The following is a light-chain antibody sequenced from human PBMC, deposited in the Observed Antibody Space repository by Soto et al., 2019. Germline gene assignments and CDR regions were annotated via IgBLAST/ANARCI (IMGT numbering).Light chain of an antibody. CDR3: QQYNSYPLT. CDR1: QSISSW. J-gene: IGKJ4*01. CDR2: KAS. V-gene: IGKV1-5*03. Sequence: IRMTQSPSSFSASTGDIVTITCRASQSISSWLAWYQQKPGKAPKLLIYKASSLESGVPSRFSGSGSGTEFTLTISSLQPDDFATYYCQQYNSYPLTFGGGTKVDI.